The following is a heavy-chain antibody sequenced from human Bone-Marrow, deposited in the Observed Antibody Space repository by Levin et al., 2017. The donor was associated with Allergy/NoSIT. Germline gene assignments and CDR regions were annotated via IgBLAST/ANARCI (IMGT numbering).Heavy chain of an antibody. D-gene: IGHD6-13*01. J-gene: IGHJ6*02. CDR1: GGSISGYY. V-gene: IGHV4-59*01. CDR2: IYYSGST. CDR3: ARDDSIIAASGTHYFYGMDV. Sequence: PSETLSLTCTVSGGSISGYYWSWIRQPPGKGLEWIGHIYYSGSTNYNPSLKSRVTISLDTSKNQFSLKLTSVTAADTAVYYCARDDSIIAASGTHYFYGMDVWGQGTTVTVSS.